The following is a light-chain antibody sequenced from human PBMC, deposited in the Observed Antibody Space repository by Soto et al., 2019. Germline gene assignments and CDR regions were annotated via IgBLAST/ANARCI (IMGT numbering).Light chain of an antibody. CDR2: SDT. CDR3: AAWDDSLNALV. V-gene: IGLV1-44*01. J-gene: IGLJ7*01. CDR1: NSNIGKNS. Sequence: QSVLSQEPSVSGTPGQRVAMACSGRNSNIGKNSVNWYRQVPGTAPQLLIYSDTLRSFGIPDRFSASKSDTSASLAIGGLQSDDEALYFCAAWDDSLNALVFGGGTQLTVL.